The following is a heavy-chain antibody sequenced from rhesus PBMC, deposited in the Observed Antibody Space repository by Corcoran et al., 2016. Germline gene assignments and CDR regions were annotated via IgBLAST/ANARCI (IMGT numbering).Heavy chain of an antibody. CDR2: ISGSSGST. J-gene: IGHJ4*01. CDR1: GYSISSGYY. D-gene: IGHD1-44*02. V-gene: IGHV4-99*01. CDR3: ARRSGSYGGFDY. Sequence: QLQLQESGPGLVKPSETLSLTCAVSGYSISSGYYWGWIRQPPGKGLEYIGYISGSSGSTYYNPSLKSRVTISKDTSKNQFSLKLSSVTAADTAVYYCARRSGSYGGFDYWGQGVLVTVSS.